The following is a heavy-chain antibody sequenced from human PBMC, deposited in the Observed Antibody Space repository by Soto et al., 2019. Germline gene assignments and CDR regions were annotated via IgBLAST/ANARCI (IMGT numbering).Heavy chain of an antibody. V-gene: IGHV4-31*03. Sequence: PRSLPGTVSGDAFSLGGSYWTWIRQRPGKGLEWIGYIYHTGKTYYNPSLESRVTMSVDTSKKQFSLKLASVTAADTAVYYCARDGCSTANWIDPWGQGTPVTVSS. CDR1: GDAFSLGGSY. J-gene: IGHJ5*02. CDR3: ARDGCSTANWIDP. D-gene: IGHD2-2*01. CDR2: IYHTGKT.